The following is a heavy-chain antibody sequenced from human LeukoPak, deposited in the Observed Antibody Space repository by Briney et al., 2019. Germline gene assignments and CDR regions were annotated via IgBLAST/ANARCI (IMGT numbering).Heavy chain of an antibody. CDR1: GFSLSTSGVG. V-gene: IGHV2-5*02. D-gene: IGHD3-10*01. Sequence: ESGPTLVKPTQTLTLTCTFSGFSLSTSGVGVGWIRQPPGKALEWLALIYWDDDKRYSPSLKSRLTITKDTSKNQVVLTMTNMDPVDTATHYCASQGGFGESWGYFDYWGQGTLVTVSS. CDR3: ASQGGFGESWGYFDY. J-gene: IGHJ4*02. CDR2: IYWDDDK.